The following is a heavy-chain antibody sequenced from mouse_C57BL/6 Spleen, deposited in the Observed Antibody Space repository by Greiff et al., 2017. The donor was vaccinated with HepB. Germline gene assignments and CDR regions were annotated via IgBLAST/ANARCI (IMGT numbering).Heavy chain of an antibody. J-gene: IGHJ4*01. Sequence: QVQLKQSGPELVKPGASVKISCKASGYAFSSSWMNWVKQRPGKGLEWIGRIYPGDGDTNYNGKFKGKATLTADKSSSTAYMQLSSLTSEDSAVYFCARRLDYYGSSFYAMDYWGQGTSVTVSS. CDR1: GYAFSSSW. CDR3: ARRLDYYGSSFYAMDY. D-gene: IGHD1-1*01. CDR2: IYPGDGDT. V-gene: IGHV1-82*01.